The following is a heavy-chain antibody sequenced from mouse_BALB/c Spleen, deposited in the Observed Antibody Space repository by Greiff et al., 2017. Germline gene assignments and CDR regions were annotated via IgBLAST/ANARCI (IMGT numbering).Heavy chain of an antibody. V-gene: IGHV1S81*02. CDR1: GYTFTSYW. CDR2: INPSNGRT. Sequence: QVQLQQSGAELVKPGASVKLSCKASGYTFTSYWMHWVKQRPGQGLEWIGEINPSNGRTNYNEKFKSKATLTVDKSSSTAYMQLSSLTSEDSAVYYCARQLTTVVAHWYFDVWGAGTTVTVSS. D-gene: IGHD1-1*01. J-gene: IGHJ1*01. CDR3: ARQLTTVVAHWYFDV.